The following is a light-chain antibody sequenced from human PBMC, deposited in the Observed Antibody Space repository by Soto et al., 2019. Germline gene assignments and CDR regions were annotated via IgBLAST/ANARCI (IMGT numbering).Light chain of an antibody. V-gene: IGKV3-20*01. CDR3: QQYGSSPLIT. Sequence: IVLAQSGGTLFVSPGLRGALSCSDIQRLSAGDIGWYQQTLGQARKFLIYGVSSRATGIPDRFSGSRSGTDFTLTISRLEPDHFTVYHCQQYGSSPLITFGPGTRLEIK. J-gene: IGKJ5*01. CDR1: QRLSAGD. CDR2: GVS.